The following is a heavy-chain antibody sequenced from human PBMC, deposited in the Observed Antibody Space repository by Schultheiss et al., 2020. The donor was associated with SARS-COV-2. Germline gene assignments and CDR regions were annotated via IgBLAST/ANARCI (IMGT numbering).Heavy chain of an antibody. CDR1: GGSISSGGYY. CDR2: IYHTGST. CDR3: ARSDRRGAAAGRFDY. J-gene: IGHJ4*02. V-gene: IGHV4-31*02. Sequence: SETLSLTCSVSGGSISSGGYYWSWVRQHPGKGLEWIGYIYHTGSTYYNPSLRSRVNMSVDTSENRFSLTLTSVTAADTAVYYCARSDRRGAAAGRFDYWGQGTLGTGSS. D-gene: IGHD6-13*01.